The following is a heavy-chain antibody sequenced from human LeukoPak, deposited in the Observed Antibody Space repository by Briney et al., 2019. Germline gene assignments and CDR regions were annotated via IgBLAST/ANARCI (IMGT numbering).Heavy chain of an antibody. V-gene: IGHV1-18*01. D-gene: IGHD6-13*01. Sequence: GASVKVSCKASGYTFTSSGISWVRQAPGQGLGWMGWISAYNGNTNYAQKLQGRVTMTTDTSTSTAYMVLRSLRSDDTAVYYCATVSGQQLVLGDYWGQGTLVTVSS. CDR2: ISAYNGNT. J-gene: IGHJ4*02. CDR1: GYTFTSSG. CDR3: ATVSGQQLVLGDY.